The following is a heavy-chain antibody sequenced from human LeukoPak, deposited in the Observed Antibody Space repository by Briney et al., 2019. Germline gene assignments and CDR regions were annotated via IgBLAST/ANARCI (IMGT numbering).Heavy chain of an antibody. V-gene: IGHV1-3*01. Sequence: ASVKVSCKASGYTFTSYAMHWVRQAPGQRLEWMGWINAGNGNTKYSQKFQGRVTITRDTSASTAYMELSSLRSEDTAAYYCARVGPPIVVVPQDAFDIWGQGTMVTVSS. J-gene: IGHJ3*02. D-gene: IGHD2-2*01. CDR1: GYTFTSYA. CDR2: INAGNGNT. CDR3: ARVGPPIVVVPQDAFDI.